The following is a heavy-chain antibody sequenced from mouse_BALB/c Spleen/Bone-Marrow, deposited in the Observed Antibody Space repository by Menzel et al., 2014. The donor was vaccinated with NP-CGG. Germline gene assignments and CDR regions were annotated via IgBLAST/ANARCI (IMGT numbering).Heavy chain of an antibody. CDR3: ARDQGRVSFDY. CDR2: IRNKANGYTT. CDR1: GFTFTDYY. J-gene: IGHJ2*01. V-gene: IGHV7-3*02. Sequence: ELMLGASGGGLVQAGGSLRLSCATYGFTFTDYYMNWVRQPPGKALEWLGFIRNKANGYTTEYSASVKGRFTVSRDNSQNYLYIQMNPLRAEDGASYYCARDQGRVSFDYWGQCATLTVPS.